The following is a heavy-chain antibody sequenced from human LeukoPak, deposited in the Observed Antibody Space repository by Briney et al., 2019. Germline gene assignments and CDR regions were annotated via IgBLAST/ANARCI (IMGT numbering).Heavy chain of an antibody. D-gene: IGHD6-19*01. CDR3: AKYGYSSGWYGVIDY. CDR2: ISGSGGST. CDR1: GFTFSSYA. J-gene: IGHJ4*02. V-gene: IGHV3-23*01. Sequence: GGSLRLSCAASGFTFSSYAMSWVRQAPGKGLEWVSAISGSGGSTYYADSVKGRFTISRDNSKNTLYLQMNSLRAEDTAVYYCAKYGYSSGWYGVIDYWGQGTLVTVSS.